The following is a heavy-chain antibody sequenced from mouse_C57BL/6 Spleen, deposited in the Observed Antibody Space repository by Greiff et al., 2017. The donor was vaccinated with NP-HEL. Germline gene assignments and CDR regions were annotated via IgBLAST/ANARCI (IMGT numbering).Heavy chain of an antibody. CDR2: IYPGDGDT. D-gene: IGHD2-3*01. V-gene: IGHV1-82*01. J-gene: IGHJ2*01. CDR1: GYAFSSSW. CDR3: ARGYDGPFGY. Sequence: QVQLQQSGPELVKPGASVKISCKASGYAFSSSWMNWVKQRPGKGLEWIGRIYPGDGDTNYNGKFKGKATLTADKSSSTAYMQLSSLTSEDSAVYFCARGYDGPFGYWGQGTTLTVSS.